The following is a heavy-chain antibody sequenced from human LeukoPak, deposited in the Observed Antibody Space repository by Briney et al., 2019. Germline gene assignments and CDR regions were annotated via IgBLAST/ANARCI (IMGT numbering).Heavy chain of an antibody. D-gene: IGHD1-7*01. V-gene: IGHV4-30-2*01. CDR1: GGSISSGGYY. CDR2: IYHSGST. CDR3: TRDEGAGTTYY. Sequence: PSETLSLTCTVSGGSISSGGYYWRWIRQPPGKGLEWIGYIYHSGSTYYSPSLKSRVTISVDRSKNQFSLKLSSVTAADTAVYYCTRDEGAGTTYYWGQGTLVTVSS. J-gene: IGHJ4*02.